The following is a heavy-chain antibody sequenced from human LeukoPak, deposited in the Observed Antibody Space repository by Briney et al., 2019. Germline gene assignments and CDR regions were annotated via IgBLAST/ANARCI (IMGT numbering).Heavy chain of an antibody. CDR3: ARDGHAYGRGSPHY. Sequence: GGSLRLSCAASGFTFSSYAMSWVRQAPGKGLEWVSAISGSGGSTYYADSVKGRFTISRDNTKNSYLQMNSLRAEDTAVYYCARDGHAYGRGSPHYWGQGTLVTVSS. J-gene: IGHJ4*02. V-gene: IGHV3-23*01. CDR1: GFTFSSYA. CDR2: ISGSGGST. D-gene: IGHD3-10*01.